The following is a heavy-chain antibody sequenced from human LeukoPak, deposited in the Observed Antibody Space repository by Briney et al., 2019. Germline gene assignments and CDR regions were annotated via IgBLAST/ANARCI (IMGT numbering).Heavy chain of an antibody. Sequence: SVKVSCKVSGYSLTDLSMHWVRHAPGKGLEWMGGFDPEDGETLYAQRFQGRVTMTKDTSTDTVYMELRCLNSDDTAVYYCAAPSGSFLGYYYGLDVWGQGTTVTVSS. CDR3: AAPSGSFLGYYYGLDV. J-gene: IGHJ6*02. CDR2: FDPEDGET. CDR1: GYSLTDLS. V-gene: IGHV1-24*01. D-gene: IGHD1-26*01.